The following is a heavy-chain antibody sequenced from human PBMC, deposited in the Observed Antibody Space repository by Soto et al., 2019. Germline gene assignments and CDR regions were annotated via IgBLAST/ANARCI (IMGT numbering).Heavy chain of an antibody. D-gene: IGHD3-3*01. CDR2: ISYDGSNK. CDR1: GFTFSSYG. J-gene: IGHJ6*02. Sequence: GGSLRLSCAASGFTFSSYGMHWVRQAPGKGLEWVAVISYDGSNKYYADSVKGRFTISRDNSKNTLYLQMNSLRAEDTAVYYCARDMDSVFGVVNTPMDVWGQGTTVTVSS. CDR3: ARDMDSVFGVVNTPMDV. V-gene: IGHV3-30*19.